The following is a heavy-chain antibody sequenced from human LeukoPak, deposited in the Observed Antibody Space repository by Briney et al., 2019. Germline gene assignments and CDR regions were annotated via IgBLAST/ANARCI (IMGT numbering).Heavy chain of an antibody. CDR2: INHSGST. CDR3: ARDLGYYYGSGSYTHRFDY. CDR1: GGSFSGYY. J-gene: IGHJ4*02. Sequence: PSETLSLTCAVYGGSFSGYYWSWIRQPPGKGLEWIGEINHSGSTNYNPSLKSRVTISVDTSKNQFSLKLSSVTAADTAVYYCARDLGYYYGSGSYTHRFDYWGQGTLVTVSS. D-gene: IGHD3-10*01. V-gene: IGHV4-34*01.